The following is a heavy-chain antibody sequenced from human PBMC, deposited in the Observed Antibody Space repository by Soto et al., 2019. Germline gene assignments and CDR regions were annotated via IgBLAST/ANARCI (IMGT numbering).Heavy chain of an antibody. D-gene: IGHD2-15*01. CDR2: IYYSGST. CDR3: ARGISLIVEVHRDAPDKYYFDS. Sequence: PSETLSLTCTVSGGSISSGDYYWSWIRQPPGKGLEWIGYIYYSGSTYYNPSLKSRVTISVDTSKNQFSLKLRSVTAADTAAYYCARGISLIVEVHRDAPDKYYFDSWSQGTLVTVSS. V-gene: IGHV4-30-4*01. J-gene: IGHJ4*02. CDR1: GGSISSGDYY.